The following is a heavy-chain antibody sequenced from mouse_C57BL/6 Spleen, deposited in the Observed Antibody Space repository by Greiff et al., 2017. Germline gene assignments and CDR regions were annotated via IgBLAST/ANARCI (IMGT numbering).Heavy chain of an antibody. J-gene: IGHJ1*03. D-gene: IGHD1-1*01. Sequence: QVQLQQSGPGLVAPSQSLSITCTVSGFSLTSYGVHWVRQPPGKGLEWLVVIWSDGSTTYNSALKSKLSISNDNSKIQVFLKMNSLQTDDTAMYYCARHKRITTDGYFDVWGTGTTVTVSS. CDR3: ARHKRITTDGYFDV. CDR1: GFSLTSYG. CDR2: IWSDGST. V-gene: IGHV2-6-1*01.